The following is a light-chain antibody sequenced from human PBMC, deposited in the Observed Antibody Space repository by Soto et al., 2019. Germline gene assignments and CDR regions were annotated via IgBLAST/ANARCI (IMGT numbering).Light chain of an antibody. Sequence: DVPMTQSPSSLSASVGDRVTFTCQASQDISKYLNWYQQKPGKAPKLLIYDADTLETGVPSRFSDSGPGTLFTFTISSLQPEDIATYYCQQYDNLPLTFGGGTKVEIK. J-gene: IGKJ4*02. V-gene: IGKV1-33*01. CDR2: DAD. CDR1: QDISKY. CDR3: QQYDNLPLT.